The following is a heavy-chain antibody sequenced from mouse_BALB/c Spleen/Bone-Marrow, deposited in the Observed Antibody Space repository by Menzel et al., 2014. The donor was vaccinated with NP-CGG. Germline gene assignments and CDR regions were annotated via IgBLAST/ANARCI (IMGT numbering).Heavy chain of an antibody. CDR1: GFPLSSYG. V-gene: IGHV2-9*02. Sequence: VQRVESGPGLVAPSQSLSITCTVSGFPLSSYGVHWVRQCPGKGLEWLGIILSGGGTNYYSALMSRLSISKDNSKSQVFLKMNSLQTDDTAMYYCARGDYGSTYWFAYWGQGTLVTVSA. D-gene: IGHD1-1*01. J-gene: IGHJ3*01. CDR2: ILSGGGT. CDR3: ARGDYGSTYWFAY.